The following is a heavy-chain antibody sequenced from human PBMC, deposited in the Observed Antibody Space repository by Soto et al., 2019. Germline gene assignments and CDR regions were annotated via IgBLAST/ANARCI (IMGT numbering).Heavy chain of an antibody. V-gene: IGHV1-2*04. D-gene: IGHD3-9*01. CDR1: GYTFTGYY. CDR3: ARGRRYFDWLPHHDAFDI. CDR2: INPNSGGT. Sequence: ASVKVSCKASGYTFTGYYMHWVRQAPGQGLEWKGWINPNSGGTNYVQKFQGWVTMTRDTSISTAYMELSRLRSDDTAVYYCARGRRYFDWLPHHDAFDIWGQGTMVTVSS. J-gene: IGHJ3*02.